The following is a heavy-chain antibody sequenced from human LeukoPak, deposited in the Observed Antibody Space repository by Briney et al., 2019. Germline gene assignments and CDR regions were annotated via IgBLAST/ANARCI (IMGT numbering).Heavy chain of an antibody. CDR2: IYHSGST. D-gene: IGHD6-6*01. CDR3: ARDTIEYSSSSGVLNYYYYMDV. V-gene: IGHV4-30-4*08. Sequence: PSETLSLTGTVSGGSISSGDYYWSWIRQPPGKGLEWIGYIYHSGSTYYNPSLKSRVTISVDTSKNQFSLKLSSVTAADTAVYYCARDTIEYSSSSGVLNYYYYMDVWGKGTTVTVSS. J-gene: IGHJ6*03. CDR1: GGSISSGDYY.